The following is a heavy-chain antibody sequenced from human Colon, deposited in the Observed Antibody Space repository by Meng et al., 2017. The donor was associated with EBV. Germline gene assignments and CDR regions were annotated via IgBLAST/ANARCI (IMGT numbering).Heavy chain of an antibody. CDR3: ARYGDYAPKD. D-gene: IGHD4-17*01. CDR2: IYSGGGT. V-gene: IGHV3-53*01. J-gene: IGHJ4*02. Sequence: EVQLVESGGGLIQPGVSLRLSCAASWFTVSSNYMTWVRQAPGKGLEWVSVIYSGGGTYLADSVKGRFTISRDNSKNTLYLQMNSLRAQDTAVYYCARYGDYAPKDWGQGTLVTVSS. CDR1: WFTVSSNY.